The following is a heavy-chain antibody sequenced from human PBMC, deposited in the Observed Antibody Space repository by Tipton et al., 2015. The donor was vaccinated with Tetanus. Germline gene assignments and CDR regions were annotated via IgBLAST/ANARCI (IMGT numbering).Heavy chain of an antibody. D-gene: IGHD3-10*01. Sequence: TLSLTCTVSGGSISNYYWSWIRQPAGKGLEWIGRIYSSGSTHYNPSLKSRVTMSLDTSKNQFSLKLNSVTAADTAVYYCARGVWFGPGPRYYFDYWGQGTLVTVSS. V-gene: IGHV4-4*07. CDR3: ARGVWFGPGPRYYFDY. CDR1: GGSISNYY. CDR2: IYSSGST. J-gene: IGHJ4*02.